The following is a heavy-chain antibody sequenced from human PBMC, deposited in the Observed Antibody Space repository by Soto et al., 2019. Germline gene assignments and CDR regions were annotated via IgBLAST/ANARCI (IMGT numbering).Heavy chain of an antibody. CDR1: GFTFSSYA. V-gene: IGHV3-23*01. J-gene: IGHJ6*02. Sequence: EVQLLESGGGLVQPGGSLRLSCAASGFTFSSYAMSWVRQAPGKGLEWVSAISGSGGSTYYADSVKGRFTISRDNSKNTLYLQMNILRAEDTAVYYCAKGVHIVVVTATRYYGMDVWGQGTTVTVSS. D-gene: IGHD2-21*02. CDR2: ISGSGGST. CDR3: AKGVHIVVVTATRYYGMDV.